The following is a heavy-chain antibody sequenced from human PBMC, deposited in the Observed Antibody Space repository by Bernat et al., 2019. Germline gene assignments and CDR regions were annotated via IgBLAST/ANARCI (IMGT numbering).Heavy chain of an antibody. CDR2: IWYDGSNK. D-gene: IGHD1-26*01. CDR1: GFTFSSYG. J-gene: IGHJ3*02. V-gene: IGHV3-33*01. CDR3: AREMVGATTWDYAFDI. Sequence: QVQLVESGGGVVQPGRSLRLSCAASGFTFSSYGMHWVRQAPGKGLEWVAVIWYDGSNKYYADSVKGRFTIPRDNSKNTLYLQMNSLRAEDTAVYYCAREMVGATTWDYAFDIWGQGTMVTVSS.